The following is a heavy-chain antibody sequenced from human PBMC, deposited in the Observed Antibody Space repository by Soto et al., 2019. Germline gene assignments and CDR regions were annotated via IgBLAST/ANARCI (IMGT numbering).Heavy chain of an antibody. D-gene: IGHD3-10*01. CDR1: GGSISSSSYY. CDR2: IYYSGST. V-gene: IGHV4-39*01. J-gene: IGHJ5*02. CDR3: ARHPAQYYYGSGSYLGWFDP. Sequence: SETLSLTCTVSGGSISSSSYYWGWIRQPPGKGLEWIGSIYYSGSTYYNPSLKSRVTISVDTSKNQFFLKLSSVTAADTAVYYCARHPAQYYYGSGSYLGWFDPWGQGTLVTVSS.